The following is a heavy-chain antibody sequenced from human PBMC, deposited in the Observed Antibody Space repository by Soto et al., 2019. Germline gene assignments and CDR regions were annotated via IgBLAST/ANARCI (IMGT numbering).Heavy chain of an antibody. CDR1: GFTFDDYA. D-gene: IGHD3-10*01. V-gene: IGHV3-9*01. Sequence: EVQLVESGGGLVQPGRSLRLSCAASGFTFDDYAMHWVRQAPGKGLEWVSGISWNSGSIGYADSVKGRFTISRDNAKNSLYLQMNSLRAEDTALYYCAKDGNVLLWFGELRGWGQGTLVTVSS. CDR3: AKDGNVLLWFGELRG. CDR2: ISWNSGSI. J-gene: IGHJ4*02.